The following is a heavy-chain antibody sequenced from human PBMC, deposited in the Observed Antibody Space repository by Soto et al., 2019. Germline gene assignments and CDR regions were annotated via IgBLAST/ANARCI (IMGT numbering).Heavy chain of an antibody. CDR1: GDSVTNDF. J-gene: IGHJ6*02. V-gene: IGHV4-59*08. D-gene: IGHD3-3*01. Sequence: SETLSLTCTVSGDSVTNDFWCWIRQTPGKGLEYIGYIYHTGSTNYNPSLKSRVTISVDTSKNQFSLKLSSVTAADTAVYYCARASLTYYDFWSGYFSDGMDVWGQGTTVTVSS. CDR3: ARASLTYYDFWSGYFSDGMDV. CDR2: IYHTGST.